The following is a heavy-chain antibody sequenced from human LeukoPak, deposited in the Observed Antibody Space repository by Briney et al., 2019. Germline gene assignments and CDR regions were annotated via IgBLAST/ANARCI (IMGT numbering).Heavy chain of an antibody. Sequence: PSQTLSLTCTVSGGSISSGDYYWSWIRQPPGKGLEWIGYIYYSGSTYYNPSLKSRVTISVDTSKNQFSLKLSSVTAADTAVYYCASRIAAAGTTSSIVDYWGQGTLVTVSS. CDR2: IYYSGST. CDR1: GGSISSGDYY. CDR3: ASRIAAAGTTSSIVDY. J-gene: IGHJ4*02. D-gene: IGHD6-13*01. V-gene: IGHV4-30-4*08.